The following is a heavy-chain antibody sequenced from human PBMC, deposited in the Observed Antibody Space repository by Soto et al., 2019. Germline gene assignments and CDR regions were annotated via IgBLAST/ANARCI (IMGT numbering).Heavy chain of an antibody. D-gene: IGHD3-3*01. CDR2: IWYDGSNK. CDR3: ARSTIFGVVPPLYGMDV. V-gene: IGHV3-33*01. Sequence: PGGSLRLSCAASGFTFSSYGMHWVRQAPGKGLEWVAVIWYDGSNKYYADSVKGRFTISRDNSKNTLYLQMNSLRAEDTAVYYCARSTIFGVVPPLYGMDVWGQGTTVTVSS. J-gene: IGHJ6*02. CDR1: GFTFSSYG.